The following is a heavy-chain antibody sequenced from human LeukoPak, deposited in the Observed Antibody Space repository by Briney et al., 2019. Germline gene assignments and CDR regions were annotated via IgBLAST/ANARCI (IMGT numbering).Heavy chain of an antibody. CDR1: GGSISSFY. D-gene: IGHD5-18*01. V-gene: IGHV4-59*01. Sequence: KTSETLSLTCTVSGGSISSFYWSWIRQPPGKGLEWIGYIYYSGSTNYNPSLKSRVTISVDTKTQFSLKLSSVTAADTAVYYCAAYTYAYYSDYWGQGTLVTASS. CDR2: IYYSGST. J-gene: IGHJ4*02. CDR3: AAYTYAYYSDY.